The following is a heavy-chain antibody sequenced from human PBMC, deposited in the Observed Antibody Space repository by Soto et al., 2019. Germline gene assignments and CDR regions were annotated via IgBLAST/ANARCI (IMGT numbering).Heavy chain of an antibody. J-gene: IGHJ1*01. CDR2: INHSGST. Sequence: SETLSLTCAVYGGSFSGYYWSWIRQPPGKGLEWIGEINHSGSTNYNPSLKSRVTISVDTSKNQFSLKLSSVTAADAAVYYCARAHGVVVVAAIKHWGQGTLVTVSS. D-gene: IGHD2-15*01. CDR1: GGSFSGYY. V-gene: IGHV4-34*01. CDR3: ARAHGVVVVAAIKH.